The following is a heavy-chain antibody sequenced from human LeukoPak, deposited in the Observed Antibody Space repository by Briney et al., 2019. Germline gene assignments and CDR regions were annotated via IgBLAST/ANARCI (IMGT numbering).Heavy chain of an antibody. D-gene: IGHD3-10*01. J-gene: IGHJ6*03. CDR2: IYPGDSDT. Sequence: GESLKISCKGSGYSFTSYWIGWVRQMPGKGLEWMGIIYPGDSDTRYSPSFQGQVTISADKSISTAYLQWSSLKASDTAMYYCARHRTGRHGSVSPTRFYYYYYMDVWGKGTTVTISS. CDR1: GYSFTSYW. V-gene: IGHV5-51*01. CDR3: ARHRTGRHGSVSPTRFYYYYYMDV.